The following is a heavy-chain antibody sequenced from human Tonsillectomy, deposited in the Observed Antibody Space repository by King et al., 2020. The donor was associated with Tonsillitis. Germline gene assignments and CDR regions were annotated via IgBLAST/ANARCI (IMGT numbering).Heavy chain of an antibody. CDR3: ARGVDSSGWLDYYYYCMDV. J-gene: IGHJ6*02. CDR2: MNPNSGNT. Sequence: QLVQSGAEVKKPGASVKVSCEASGYTFTSYDINWVRQATGQGLEWMGSMNPNSGNTAYAQKFQGRVTMTRNTSISTAYMELSSLRSEDTAVYYCARGVDSSGWLDYYYYCMDVWGQGTTVTVSS. D-gene: IGHD6-19*01. V-gene: IGHV1-8*01. CDR1: GYTFTSYD.